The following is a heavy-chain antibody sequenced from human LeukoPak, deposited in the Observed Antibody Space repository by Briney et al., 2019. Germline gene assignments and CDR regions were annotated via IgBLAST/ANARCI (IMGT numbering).Heavy chain of an antibody. CDR3: AIAVAGTYYYGMDV. CDR2: INPNSGGT. V-gene: IGHV1-2*02. J-gene: IGHJ6*02. CDR1: GYTFTGYY. D-gene: IGHD6-19*01. Sequence: VASVKVSCKASGYTFTGYYMHWVRQAPGQGLEWMGWINPNSGGTNYAQKFQGRVTMTRDTSISTAYMELSRLRSDDTAVYYCAIAVAGTYYYGMDVWGQGTTVTVSS.